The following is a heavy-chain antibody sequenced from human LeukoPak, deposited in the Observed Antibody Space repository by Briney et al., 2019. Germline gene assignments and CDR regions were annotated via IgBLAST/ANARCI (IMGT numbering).Heavy chain of an antibody. CDR3: ASSRAVVQGVTSPFDY. D-gene: IGHD3-10*01. Sequence: GGSLRLSCAASGCTFSSYSMSWVRQAPGKGLEWVAAISGSGGSTYYADSVKGRFTISRDNSKTTLYLQMNSLRAEDTAVYYCASSRAVVQGVTSPFDYWGQGTLVTVSS. CDR1: GCTFSSYS. V-gene: IGHV3-23*01. CDR2: ISGSGGST. J-gene: IGHJ4*02.